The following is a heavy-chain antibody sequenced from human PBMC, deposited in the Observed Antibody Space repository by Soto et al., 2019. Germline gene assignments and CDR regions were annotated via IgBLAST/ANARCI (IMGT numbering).Heavy chain of an antibody. V-gene: IGHV3-30*18. Sequence: QVQLVESGGGVVQPGRSLRLSCAASGFSFSGYGMHWVRQAPGKGLEWVAVISYDGGNKYYADSVKGRFTISRDNSKNTVFLQMNSLRTEDTAVYYCAKSLLLYSGSNDDYCGQGTLVTVSS. CDR3: AKSLLLYSGSNDDY. D-gene: IGHD6-13*01. J-gene: IGHJ4*02. CDR1: GFSFSGYG. CDR2: ISYDGGNK.